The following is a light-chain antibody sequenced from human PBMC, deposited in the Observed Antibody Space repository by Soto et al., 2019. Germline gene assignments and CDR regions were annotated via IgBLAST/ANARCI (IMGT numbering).Light chain of an antibody. V-gene: IGKV3-20*01. CDR3: QQYGSSVLT. CDR1: QSISNSY. Sequence: EIVLTQSPGTLSLSPGERATLSCRASQSISNSYLAWYQQKPGQAPRLLIYGASSRATGIPDRFSGSGSGTDFTLTISILEPEDFAVYYCQQYGSSVLTFGQGTRLEIK. CDR2: GAS. J-gene: IGKJ5*01.